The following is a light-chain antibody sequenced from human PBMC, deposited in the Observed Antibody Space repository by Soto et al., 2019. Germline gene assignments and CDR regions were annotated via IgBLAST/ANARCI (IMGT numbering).Light chain of an antibody. Sequence: EIVMTQSPATLSVSPGERATLSCRASQSVSSNLAWYQQKPGQAPRLLIYGASTRATGIPARFSGSRSGTEFTLTISRLQSEDFAVYYCQQYNNRPPITFGQGTRLEIK. CDR1: QSVSSN. V-gene: IGKV3-15*01. CDR2: GAS. CDR3: QQYNNRPPIT. J-gene: IGKJ5*01.